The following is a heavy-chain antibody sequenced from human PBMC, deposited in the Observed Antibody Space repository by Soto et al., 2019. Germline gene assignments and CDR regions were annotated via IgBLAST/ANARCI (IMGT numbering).Heavy chain of an antibody. Sequence: ASVKVSCKASGYTFTSYGISWVLQAPGQGLEWMGWISAYNDNTNYAQKFQGRVTMTTDTSTSTAYMELRSLRSDDTAAYYCARDHTEWLVHCDYWGQGTLVTVSS. V-gene: IGHV1-18*01. D-gene: IGHD6-19*01. CDR3: ARDHTEWLVHCDY. J-gene: IGHJ4*02. CDR1: GYTFTSYG. CDR2: ISAYNDNT.